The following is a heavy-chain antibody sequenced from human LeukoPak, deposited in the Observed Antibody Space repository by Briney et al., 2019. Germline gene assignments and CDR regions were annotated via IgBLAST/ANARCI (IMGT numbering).Heavy chain of an antibody. J-gene: IGHJ4*02. D-gene: IGHD1-14*01. CDR3: AKPRPWGGTILYYFDY. V-gene: IGHV3-30*02. CDR2: IRYDGSNK. Sequence: GSLRLSCAASGFTFSSYGMHWVRQAPGKGLEWVAFIRYDGSNKYYADSVKGRFTISRDNSKNTLYLQMNSLRAEDTAVYYCAKPRPWGGTILYYFDYWGQGTLVTVSS. CDR1: GFTFSSYG.